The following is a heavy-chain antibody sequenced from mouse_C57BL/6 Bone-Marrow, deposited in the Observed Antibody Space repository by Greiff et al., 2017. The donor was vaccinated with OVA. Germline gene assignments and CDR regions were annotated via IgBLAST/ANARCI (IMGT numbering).Heavy chain of an antibody. Sequence: EVHLVESGEGLVKPGGSLKLSCAASGFTFSSYAMSWVRQTPEKRLEWVAYISSGGDYIYYADTVKGRFTISRDNARNTLYLQMSSLKSEDTAMYYCTRDSNYGSSPWFAYWGQGTLVTVSA. CDR2: ISSGGDYI. CDR1: GFTFSSYA. CDR3: TRDSNYGSSPWFAY. V-gene: IGHV5-9-1*02. D-gene: IGHD1-1*01. J-gene: IGHJ3*01.